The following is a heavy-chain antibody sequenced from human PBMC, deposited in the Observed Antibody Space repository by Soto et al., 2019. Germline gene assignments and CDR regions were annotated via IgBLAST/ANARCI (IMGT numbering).Heavy chain of an antibody. CDR2: ISSSSSYI. V-gene: IGHV3-21*01. Sequence: GGSLRLSCAASGFTFSSYSMNWVRQAPGKGLEWVSSISSSSSYIYYADSVKGRFTISRDNAKNSLYLQMNSLRAEDTAVYYCARDMEALWGMDVWGQGTTVTVSS. CDR1: GFTFSSYS. J-gene: IGHJ6*02. CDR3: ARDMEALWGMDV. D-gene: IGHD1-1*01.